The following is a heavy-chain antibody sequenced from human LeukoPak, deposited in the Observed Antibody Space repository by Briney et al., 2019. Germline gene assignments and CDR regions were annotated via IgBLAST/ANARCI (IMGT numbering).Heavy chain of an antibody. J-gene: IGHJ4*02. CDR1: GYTFTGYY. V-gene: IGHV1-2*02. Sequence: GASVKVSCKASGYTFTGYYMHWVRQAPGQGLEWMGWINPNSGGTNFAQKFQGRVTITADKSTSTAYMELSSLRSEDTAVYYCARKARGGAAAGTEPFDYWGQGTLVTVSS. D-gene: IGHD6-13*01. CDR2: INPNSGGT. CDR3: ARKARGGAAAGTEPFDY.